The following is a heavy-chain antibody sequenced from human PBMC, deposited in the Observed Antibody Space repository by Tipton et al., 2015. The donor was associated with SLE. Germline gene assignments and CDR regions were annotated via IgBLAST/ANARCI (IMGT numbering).Heavy chain of an antibody. CDR2: INHSGST. CDR1: GGSFSGYY. V-gene: IGHV4-34*01. D-gene: IGHD1-26*01. Sequence: TLSLTCAVYGGSFSGYYWSWIRQPPGKGLEWIGEINHSGSTNYNPSLRSRVTISVDTSKNQFSLKLSSVTAADTAVYYCARLRVGATQTDAFDIWGQGTMVTVSS. J-gene: IGHJ3*02. CDR3: ARLRVGATQTDAFDI.